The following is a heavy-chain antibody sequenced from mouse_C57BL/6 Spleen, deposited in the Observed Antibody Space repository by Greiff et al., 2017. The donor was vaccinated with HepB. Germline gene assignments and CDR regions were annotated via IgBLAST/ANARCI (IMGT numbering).Heavy chain of an antibody. CDR3: ARRNYGSSRHWYFDV. CDR1: GYSITSGYY. J-gene: IGHJ1*03. V-gene: IGHV3-6*01. CDR2: ISYDGSN. Sequence: EVQLVESGPGLVKPSQSLSLTCSVTGYSITSGYYWNWIRQFPGNKLEWMGYISYDGSNNYNPSLKNRISITRDTSKNQFFLKLNSVTTEDTATYYCARRNYGSSRHWYFDVWGTGTTVTVSS. D-gene: IGHD1-1*01.